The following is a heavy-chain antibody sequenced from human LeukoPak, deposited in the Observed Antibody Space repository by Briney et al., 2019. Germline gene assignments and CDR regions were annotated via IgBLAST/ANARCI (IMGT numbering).Heavy chain of an antibody. CDR2: INHSGST. CDR1: GGSFSGYY. Sequence: SETLSLTCAVYGGSFSGYYWSWIRQPPGKGLEWIGEINHSGSTNYNPSLKSRVTISVDTSKNQFSLKLSSVTAADTAVYYCARWRYYGSGSYLDYWGQGTLVTVSS. J-gene: IGHJ4*02. V-gene: IGHV4-34*01. CDR3: ARWRYYGSGSYLDY. D-gene: IGHD3-10*01.